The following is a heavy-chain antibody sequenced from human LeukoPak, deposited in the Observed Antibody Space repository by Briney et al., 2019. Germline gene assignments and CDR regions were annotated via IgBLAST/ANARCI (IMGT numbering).Heavy chain of an antibody. V-gene: IGHV1-46*03. CDR1: GYTFTSYY. J-gene: IGHJ4*02. CDR3: ARGRDDYGDDAYYLDY. D-gene: IGHD4-17*01. Sequence: GASVKVSCKASGYTFTSYYMHWVRQAPGQGLEWMGIINPSSGSTSYAQKFQGRVTMTRDTSTSTVYMELSSLRSEDTAVYYCARGRDDYGDDAYYLDYWGQGTLVTVSS. CDR2: INPSSGST.